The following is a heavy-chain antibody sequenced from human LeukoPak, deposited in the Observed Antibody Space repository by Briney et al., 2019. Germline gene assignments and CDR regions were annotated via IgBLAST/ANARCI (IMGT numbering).Heavy chain of an antibody. V-gene: IGHV1-2*04. Sequence: GASVKVSCKASGYTFTGYYMHWVRQAPGQGLEWMGWINPNSGGTNYAQKFQGWVTMTRDTSISTAYMELSRLRSDDTAVYYCARSYSGYDLLFDCWGQGTLVTVSS. J-gene: IGHJ4*02. D-gene: IGHD5-12*01. CDR1: GYTFTGYY. CDR2: INPNSGGT. CDR3: ARSYSGYDLLFDC.